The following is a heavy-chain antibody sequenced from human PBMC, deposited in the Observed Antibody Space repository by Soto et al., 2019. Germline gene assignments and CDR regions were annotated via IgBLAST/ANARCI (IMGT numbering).Heavy chain of an antibody. CDR1: GFTFSSYG. J-gene: IGHJ5*02. D-gene: IGHD3-3*01. CDR3: ARDPGVEWLLYWFDP. V-gene: IGHV3-33*01. CDR2: ILYDGSNK. Sequence: GGSLRLSCAASGFTFSSYGMHWVRQAPGKGLEWVAVILYDGSNKYYADSVKGRFTISRDNSKNTLYLQMNSLRAEDTAVYYCARDPGVEWLLYWFDPWGQGTLVTVSS.